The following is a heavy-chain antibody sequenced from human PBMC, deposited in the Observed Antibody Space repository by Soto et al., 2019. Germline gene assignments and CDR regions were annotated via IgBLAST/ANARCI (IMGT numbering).Heavy chain of an antibody. D-gene: IGHD1-1*01. CDR3: AREEHRQMGWFDP. V-gene: IGHV4-30-4*01. CDR1: GGSISSGDYY. J-gene: IGHJ5*02. Sequence: QVQLQGSGPGLVKPSQTLSLTCTVSGGSISSGDYYWSWIRQPPGKGLEWIAYIYYSGSTYYNPSLKSRVTISVDTSKNQFSLKLSSVTAADTAVYYCAREEHRQMGWFDPWGQGTLVTVSS. CDR2: IYYSGST.